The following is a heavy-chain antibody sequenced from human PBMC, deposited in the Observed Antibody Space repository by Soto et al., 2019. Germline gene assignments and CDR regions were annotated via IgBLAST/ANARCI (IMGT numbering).Heavy chain of an antibody. D-gene: IGHD1-1*01. CDR3: ARGRYGDY. CDR2: ISAHNGNT. CDR1: GYTFTSYG. J-gene: IGHJ4*02. V-gene: IGHV1-18*01. Sequence: QVHLVQSGAEVKKPGASVKVSCKGSGYTFTSYGITWVRQAPGQGLEWMGWISAHNGNTDYAQRLQGRVTVTRDTSTSTAFMELRSLRSDDTAVYYCARGRYGDYWGQGALVTVSS.